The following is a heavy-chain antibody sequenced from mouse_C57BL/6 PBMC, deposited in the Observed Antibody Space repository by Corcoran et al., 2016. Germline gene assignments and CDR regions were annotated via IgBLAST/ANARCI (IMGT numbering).Heavy chain of an antibody. J-gene: IGHJ2*01. Sequence: EVQLQQSGPELVKPGASVKISCKASGYTFTDYYMNWVKQSHGKSLEWIGDINPNNGGTRYNQKFKGKATLTVDKSSSTAYMELRSLTSEDSAVYYCARWVIYYDSDYWGQGTTLTVSS. D-gene: IGHD2-4*01. CDR3: ARWVIYYDSDY. V-gene: IGHV1-26*01. CDR2: INPNNGGT. CDR1: GYTFTDYY.